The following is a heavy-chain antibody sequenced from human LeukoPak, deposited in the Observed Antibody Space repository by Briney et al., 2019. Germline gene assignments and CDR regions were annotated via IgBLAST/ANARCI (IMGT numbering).Heavy chain of an antibody. CDR2: INSDATST. V-gene: IGHV3-74*01. CDR1: GFTFKDYA. Sequence: GGSLRLSCTASGFTFKDYAMYWVRQAPGKGLVWVSRINSDATSTSYADSVRGRFTISRDDAKNTMYLQMNSLRAEDTAMYYCVRGSPGYSSSWHAYWGQGTLVTVSS. CDR3: VRGSPGYSSSWHAY. J-gene: IGHJ4*02. D-gene: IGHD6-13*01.